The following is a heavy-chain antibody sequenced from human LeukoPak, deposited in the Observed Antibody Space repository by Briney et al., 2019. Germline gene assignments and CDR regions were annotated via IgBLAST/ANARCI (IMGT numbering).Heavy chain of an antibody. V-gene: IGHV3-23*01. Sequence: GGSLRLSCATSGFTFSSYAMSWVRQAPGKGLEWVSAISGSGGSTYYADSVKGRFTISRDNSKNTLYLQMNSLRAEDTAVYYCAKDSAWELLGYFQHWGQGTLVTVSS. CDR3: AKDSAWELLGYFQH. CDR1: GFTFSSYA. CDR2: ISGSGGST. D-gene: IGHD1-26*01. J-gene: IGHJ1*01.